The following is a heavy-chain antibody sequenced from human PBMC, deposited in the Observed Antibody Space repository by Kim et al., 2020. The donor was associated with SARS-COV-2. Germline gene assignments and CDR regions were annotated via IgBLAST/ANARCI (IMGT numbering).Heavy chain of an antibody. CDR3: ARESTEVGAPTIDY. D-gene: IGHD2-2*01. Sequence: AQKFQGRVTITADESTSTAYMELSSLRSEDTAVYYCARESTEVGAPTIDYWGQGTLVTVSS. V-gene: IGHV1-69*01. J-gene: IGHJ4*02.